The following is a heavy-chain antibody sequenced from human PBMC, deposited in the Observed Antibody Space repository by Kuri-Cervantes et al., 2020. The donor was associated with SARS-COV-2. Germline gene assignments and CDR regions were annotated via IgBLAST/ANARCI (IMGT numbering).Heavy chain of an antibody. V-gene: IGHV4-39*07. D-gene: IGHD2-15*01. Sequence: ESLKISCTVSGGSISSSSYYWGWIRQPPGKGLEWIGSIYYSGSTYYNPSLKSRVTISVDTSKTQFSLKLSSVTAADTAVYYCARDSRDIVVVVAATPLYYGMDVWGQGTTVTVSS. J-gene: IGHJ6*02. CDR3: ARDSRDIVVVVAATPLYYGMDV. CDR1: GGSISSSSYY. CDR2: IYYSGST.